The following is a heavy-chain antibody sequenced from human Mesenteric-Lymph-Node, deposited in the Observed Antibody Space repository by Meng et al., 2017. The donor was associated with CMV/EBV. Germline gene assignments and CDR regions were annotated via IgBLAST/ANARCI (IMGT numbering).Heavy chain of an antibody. V-gene: IGHV3-13*01. CDR2: IGTAGDT. CDR1: GFTFSSYD. D-gene: IGHD2-15*01. J-gene: IGHJ3*02. CDR3: ARGGIWGSPDAFDI. Sequence: GESLKISCAASGFTFSSYDMHWVRHATGKGLEWVSAIGTAGDTYYPGSVKGRFTISREDAKNSLYLQMNSLRAGDTAVYYCARGGIWGSPDAFDIWGQGTMVTVSS.